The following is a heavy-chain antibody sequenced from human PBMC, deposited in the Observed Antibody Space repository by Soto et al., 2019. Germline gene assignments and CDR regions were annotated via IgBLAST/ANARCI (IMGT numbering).Heavy chain of an antibody. Sequence: EVQLVESGGGLVQPGESLRLSCAASGFSFNNYYMQWVRQAPGTGLVWVSRINGEGTITSYADSVKGRFTISRDNAKNTLYLQMNSLRAEDAAVYYCTRGGAVAAVDIWGQGTMVTVSS. V-gene: IGHV3-74*01. CDR1: GFSFNNYY. CDR2: INGEGTIT. J-gene: IGHJ3*02. D-gene: IGHD6-19*01. CDR3: TRGGAVAAVDI.